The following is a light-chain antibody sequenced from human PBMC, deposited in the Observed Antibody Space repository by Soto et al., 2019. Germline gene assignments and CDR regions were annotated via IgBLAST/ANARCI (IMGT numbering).Light chain of an antibody. J-gene: IGKJ1*01. CDR3: QQYKVRPRT. CDR2: FAS. Sequence: EILMTQSPATLSVSPGERATLSCRASLSIGSNLAWYQQKPGQAPRHLIYFASTRATGIPARFSGSGSGTKFTLTISSLQSKDCAVYYCQQYKVRPRTFGQGTKVDIK. V-gene: IGKV3-15*01. CDR1: LSIGSN.